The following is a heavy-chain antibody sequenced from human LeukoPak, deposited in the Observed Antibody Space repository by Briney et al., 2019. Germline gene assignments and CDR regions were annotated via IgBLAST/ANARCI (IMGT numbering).Heavy chain of an antibody. J-gene: IGHJ4*02. CDR2: INWNGGST. D-gene: IGHD2-2*01. Sequence: AGGSLRLSCAASGFTFDDYGMSWVRQAPGKGLEWVSGINWNGGSTGYADSVKGRFTISRDNAKNSLYLQMNSPRAEDTALYYCARAGLRYCSSTSCYYFDYWGQGTLVTVSS. CDR3: ARAGLRYCSSTSCYYFDY. V-gene: IGHV3-20*04. CDR1: GFTFDDYG.